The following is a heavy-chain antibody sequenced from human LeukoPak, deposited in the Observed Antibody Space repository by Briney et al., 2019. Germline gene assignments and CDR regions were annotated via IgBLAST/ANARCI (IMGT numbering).Heavy chain of an antibody. D-gene: IGHD6-6*01. J-gene: IGHJ4*02. CDR1: GFTFSTYS. V-gene: IGHV3-21*01. CDR3: ASSRYSSSSNFDS. Sequence: GGSLRLSCAASGFTFSTYSMNWVRQAPGKGLEWVSSISSTSSFIYYADSVKGRFTISRDNAKNSLHLQMNSLRVEDTAVYYCASSRYSSSSNFDSWGQGTLVTVSS. CDR2: ISSTSSFI.